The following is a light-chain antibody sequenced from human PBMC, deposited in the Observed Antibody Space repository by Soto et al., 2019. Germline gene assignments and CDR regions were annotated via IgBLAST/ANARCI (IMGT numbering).Light chain of an antibody. J-gene: IGKJ1*01. V-gene: IGKV1-5*03. CDR2: KAS. Sequence: DIQMTQSPSSLSASVGDRVTITCRASPAIASFLAWYQQKPGTAPKLLIYKASTLKSGVPSRFSGSGSGTEFTLTISSLQPDDFATYYCQHYNSYSEAFGQGTKVDI. CDR3: QHYNSYSEA. CDR1: PAIASF.